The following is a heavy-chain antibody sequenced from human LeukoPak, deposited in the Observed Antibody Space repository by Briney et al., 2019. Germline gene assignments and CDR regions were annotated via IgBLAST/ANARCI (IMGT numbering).Heavy chain of an antibody. D-gene: IGHD6-25*01. CDR1: GHSIINTYY. CDR2: IHHSGNRFESGST. Sequence: TSETLSLTCTVSGHSIINTYYWGWIRQSPGKGLEWIGSIHHSGNRFESGSTHYNPSLRSRFTVSADTSKNQFSLTLRSVTAADTAVYFCARNVSSGFFTDWGRGTLVTVSS. CDR3: ARNVSSGFFTD. V-gene: IGHV4-28*01. J-gene: IGHJ1*01.